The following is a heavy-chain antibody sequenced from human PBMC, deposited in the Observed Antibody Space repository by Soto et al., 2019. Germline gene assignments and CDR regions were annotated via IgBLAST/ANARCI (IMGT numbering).Heavy chain of an antibody. CDR3: ARGRRSGGSCYLY. CDR2: MNPNSGNT. Sequence: ASVKVSGKASGYSFTSYYINWVRQATGQGLEWMGWMNPNSGNTGYAQKFQGRVTMTRNTSISTAYMELTSLRSDDTAVYYCARGRRSGGSCYLYWGQGTLVTVAS. V-gene: IGHV1-8*01. D-gene: IGHD2-15*01. J-gene: IGHJ4*02. CDR1: GYSFTSYY.